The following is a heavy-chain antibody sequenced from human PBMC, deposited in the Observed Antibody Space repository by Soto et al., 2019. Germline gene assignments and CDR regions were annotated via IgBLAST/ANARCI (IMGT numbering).Heavy chain of an antibody. CDR2: IYYSGST. CDR1: GGSISSYY. V-gene: IGHV4-59*12. Sequence: PSETLSLTCTVSGGSISSYYWSWIRQPPGKGLEWIGYIYYSGSTNYNPSLKSRVTISVDTSKNQFSLKLSSVTAADTAVYYCARGLGTRDCSSTSCYGRNSFDPWGQGTLVTVSS. D-gene: IGHD2-2*01. J-gene: IGHJ5*02. CDR3: ARGLGTRDCSSTSCYGRNSFDP.